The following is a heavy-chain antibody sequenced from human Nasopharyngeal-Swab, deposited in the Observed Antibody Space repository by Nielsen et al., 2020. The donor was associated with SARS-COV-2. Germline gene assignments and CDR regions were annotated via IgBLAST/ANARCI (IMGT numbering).Heavy chain of an antibody. CDR3: AKMAGYSSSWYGSSLIDY. V-gene: IGHV3-30*18. CDR1: GFTFSSYG. D-gene: IGHD6-13*01. Sequence: GGSLRLSCAASGFTFSSYGMHWVRQAPGKGLEWVAVIRNDGSNKYYADSVKGRFTISRDNSKNTLYPQMNSLRAEDTAVYYCAKMAGYSSSWYGSSLIDYWGQGTLVTVSS. J-gene: IGHJ4*02. CDR2: IRNDGSNK.